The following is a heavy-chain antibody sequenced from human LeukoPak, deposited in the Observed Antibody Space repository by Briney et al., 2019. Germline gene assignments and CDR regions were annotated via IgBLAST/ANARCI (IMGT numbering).Heavy chain of an antibody. CDR3: ASRHYDFGYY. CDR1: GFTFSSYP. J-gene: IGHJ4*02. CDR2: ISYDGSNK. V-gene: IGHV3-30*04. Sequence: PGGSLRLSCAASGFTFSSYPMHWVRQAPGKGLEWEAVISYDGSNKYYADSVKGRFTISRDNSKNTLYLQMNSLRAEDTAVYYCASRHYDFGYYWGQGTQVTVSS. D-gene: IGHD4-17*01.